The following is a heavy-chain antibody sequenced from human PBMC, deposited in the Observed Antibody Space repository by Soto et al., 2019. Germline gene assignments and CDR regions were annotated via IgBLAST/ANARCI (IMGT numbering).Heavy chain of an antibody. CDR3: TTDVGQMSLPIFSS. D-gene: IGHD1-26*01. CDR1: GFTFADAW. Sequence: EVQLVESGGGLVKPGGCLRLSCAASGFTFADAWMAWVRQAPGKGLERVGRIKSKTHGGTTDFAAPVKGRFNISRDDSKNTLYLQINSLQTDDTAVYYCTTDVGQMSLPIFSSWGQGTLVTVSS. V-gene: IGHV3-15*01. J-gene: IGHJ5*02. CDR2: IKSKTHGGTT.